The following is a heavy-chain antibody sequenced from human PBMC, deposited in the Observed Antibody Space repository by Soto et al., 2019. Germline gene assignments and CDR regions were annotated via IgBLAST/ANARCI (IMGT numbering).Heavy chain of an antibody. D-gene: IGHD5-12*01. CDR1: GYTFTSYG. V-gene: IGHV1-18*01. CDR2: VSAYNGNT. CDR3: ARAHGLATSSKYGMDV. J-gene: IGHJ6*02. Sequence: QVQLVQSGAEVKKPGASVKVSCKASGYTFTSYGISWVRQAPGQGLEWMGWVSAYNGNTNYAQKLQARVTMTTDTSTSTAYMALRSLRSDDTAVYYCARAHGLATSSKYGMDVWGQGTTVTVSS.